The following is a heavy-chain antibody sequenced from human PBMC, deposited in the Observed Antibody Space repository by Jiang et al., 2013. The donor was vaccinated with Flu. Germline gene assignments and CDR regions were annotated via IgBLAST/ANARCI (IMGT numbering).Heavy chain of an antibody. CDR2: ISGSGGLT. CDR3: AKLVWFGELPIDY. V-gene: IGHV3-23*04. CDR1: GFTFSSHA. J-gene: IGHJ4*02. D-gene: IGHD3-10*01. Sequence: VQLVESGGGLVQPGGSLRLSCAASGFTFSSHAMSWVRQAPGKGLEWVSVISGSGGLTNYANFVEGRFTISRDNSKNTLYLQMNSLRAEDTAVYHCAKLVWFGELPIDYWGQGTLVTVSS.